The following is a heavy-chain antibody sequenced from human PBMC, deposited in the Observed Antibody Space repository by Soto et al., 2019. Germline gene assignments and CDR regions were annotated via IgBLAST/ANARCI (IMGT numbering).Heavy chain of an antibody. D-gene: IGHD5-12*01. J-gene: IGHJ4*02. Sequence: SSETLSLTCTVSGVSINSGGYYWSWIRQHPGKVLEWIVYIYYSGTTYYNPSLESRVTISLDTSNNQFSLKLSSVTAADTSVYYCAKDRGGYNNLDYWGQGTLVTVSS. CDR3: AKDRGGYNNLDY. CDR2: IYYSGTT. CDR1: GVSINSGGYY. V-gene: IGHV4-31*03.